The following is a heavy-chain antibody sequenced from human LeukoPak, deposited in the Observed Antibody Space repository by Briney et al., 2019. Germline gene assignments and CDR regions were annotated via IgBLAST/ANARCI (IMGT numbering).Heavy chain of an antibody. V-gene: IGHV3-23*01. Sequence: PGRSLRLSCAASGFTFSSYAMRWDHQAPGKGLEWVSAISGSGGSTYYADSVKGRFTISRDNSTNTLYLQMNSLRAEDTAVYYCAGGESLRFLDYWGQGTLVTVSS. CDR2: ISGSGGST. CDR1: GFTFSSYA. D-gene: IGHD3-3*01. J-gene: IGHJ4*02. CDR3: AGGESLRFLDY.